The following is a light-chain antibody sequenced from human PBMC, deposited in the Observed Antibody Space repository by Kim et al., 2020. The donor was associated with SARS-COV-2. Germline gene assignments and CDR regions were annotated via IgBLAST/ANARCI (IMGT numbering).Light chain of an antibody. J-gene: IGLJ3*02. CDR2: RNN. CDR1: SSNIGSNY. V-gene: IGLV1-47*01. CDR3: AAWDDSLFGWV. Sequence: QSVLTQPPSASGTPGQRVTISCSGSSSNIGSNYVYWYQQLPGTAPKLLIYRNNQRPSGVPDRFSGSKSGTSASLAISELRSEDEADYYCAAWDDSLFGWVFGGGTQLTVL.